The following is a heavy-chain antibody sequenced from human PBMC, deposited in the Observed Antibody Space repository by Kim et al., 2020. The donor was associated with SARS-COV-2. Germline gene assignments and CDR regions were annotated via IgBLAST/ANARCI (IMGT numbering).Heavy chain of an antibody. V-gene: IGHV4-34*01. CDR2: XXHXXXT. CDR3: GXXLKXXYRGXXY. D-gene: IGHD5-12*01. J-gene: IGHJ4*01. Sequence: SETLSLXCAVYGGSFSGYYWSWIRQPXGKGXXXIGXXXHXXXTNYNPSXKSRVTXXVDXXRNQXXLKLXXVTXXDTAXXYCGXXLKXXYRGXXYWGXXTL. CDR1: GGSFSGYY.